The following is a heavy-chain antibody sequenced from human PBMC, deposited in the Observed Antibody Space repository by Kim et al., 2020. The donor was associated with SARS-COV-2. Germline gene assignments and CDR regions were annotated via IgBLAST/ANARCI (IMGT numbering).Heavy chain of an antibody. V-gene: IGHV7-4-1*02. CDR1: GYTFTSYA. J-gene: IGHJ4*02. Sequence: ASVKVSCKASGYTFTSYAMNWVRQAPGQGLEWMGWINTNTGNPTYAQGFTGRFVFSLDTSVSTAYLQISSLKAEDTAVYYCATLLRYFDWLLWDFDYWGQGTLVTVSS. CDR2: INTNTGNP. D-gene: IGHD3-9*01. CDR3: ATLLRYFDWLLWDFDY.